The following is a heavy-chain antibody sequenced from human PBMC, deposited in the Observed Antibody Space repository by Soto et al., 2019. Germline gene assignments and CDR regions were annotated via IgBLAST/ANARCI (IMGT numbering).Heavy chain of an antibody. CDR2: IYYSGST. CDR3: ARHADYGDLGWAFDI. D-gene: IGHD4-17*01. J-gene: IGHJ3*02. Sequence: QLQLQESGPGLVKPSETLSLTCTVSGGSISSSSYYWGWIRQPPGKGLEWIGSIYYSGSTYYNPSLKSRVTISVDTSKNQFSLKLSSVTAADTAVYYCARHADYGDLGWAFDIWGQGTMVTVSS. V-gene: IGHV4-39*01. CDR1: GGSISSSSYY.